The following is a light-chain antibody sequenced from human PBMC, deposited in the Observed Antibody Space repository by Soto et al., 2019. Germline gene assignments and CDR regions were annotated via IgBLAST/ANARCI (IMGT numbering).Light chain of an antibody. V-gene: IGLV1-44*01. Sequence: QSVLTQPPSASGTPGQRVTISCSGSSSNIGSNSVNWYQQLPGAAPKLLIYSNNQRPSGVPDRFSGSKSGTSASLAISGLQSEDEADYYCAAWDDSLNGREVFVNGTKVTVL. J-gene: IGLJ1*01. CDR2: SNN. CDR3: AAWDDSLNGREV. CDR1: SSNIGSNS.